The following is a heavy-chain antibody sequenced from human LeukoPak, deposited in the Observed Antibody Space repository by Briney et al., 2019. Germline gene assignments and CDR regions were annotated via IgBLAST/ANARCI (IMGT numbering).Heavy chain of an antibody. CDR1: GFTFDDYA. CDR3: AKATMVRGVIISPIFDY. V-gene: IGHV3-9*01. CDR2: ISWNSGSI. J-gene: IGHJ4*02. Sequence: GGSLRLSCAASGFTFDDYAMHWGRQAPGKGLEWVSGISWNSGSIVYADSVKGRFTISRDNAKNSLYLQMNSLRAEDTALYYCAKATMVRGVIISPIFDYWGQGTLVTVSS. D-gene: IGHD3-10*01.